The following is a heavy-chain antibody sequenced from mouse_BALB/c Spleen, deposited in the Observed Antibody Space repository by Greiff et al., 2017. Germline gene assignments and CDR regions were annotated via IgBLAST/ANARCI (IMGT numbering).Heavy chain of an antibody. V-gene: IGHV5-6-4*01. CDR2: ISSGGSYT. Sequence: EVKLMESGGGLVKPGGSLKLSCAASGFTFSSYTMSWVRQTPEKRLEWVATISSGGSYTYYPDSVKGRFTISRDNAKNTLYLQMSSLKSEDTAMYYCTREGGNYTFAYWGQGTLVTVSA. CDR1: GFTFSSYT. CDR3: TREGGNYTFAY. D-gene: IGHD2-1*01. J-gene: IGHJ3*01.